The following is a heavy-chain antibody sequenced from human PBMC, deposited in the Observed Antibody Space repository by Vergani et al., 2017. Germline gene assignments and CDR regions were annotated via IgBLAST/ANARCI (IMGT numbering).Heavy chain of an antibody. J-gene: IGHJ4*02. D-gene: IGHD6-13*01. CDR1: GFTFSTYA. V-gene: IGHV3-64D*06. Sequence: EVQLVESGGGLVQPGGSLRLSCSASGFTFSTYAMHWVRQAPGKVLEYVSGISTNGISTYADSVKGRFTISRDNSKNTLYLQMSSLRAEDTAVYYCVKDRYSSTWYTFYYWGQGTLVTVSS. CDR3: VKDRYSSTWYTFYY. CDR2: ISTNGIST.